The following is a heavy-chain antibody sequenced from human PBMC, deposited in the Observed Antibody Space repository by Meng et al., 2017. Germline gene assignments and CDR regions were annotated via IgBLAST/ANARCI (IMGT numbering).Heavy chain of an antibody. Sequence: GESLKISCAASGFTFSSYAMHWVRQAPGKGLEWVAVISYDGSNKYYADSVKGRFTISRDNARNSLYLRMNSLRAEDTAVYYCASLISELGYWGQGTLVTVSS. J-gene: IGHJ4*02. D-gene: IGHD1-26*01. CDR3: ASLISELGY. V-gene: IGHV3-30*04. CDR1: GFTFSSYA. CDR2: ISYDGSNK.